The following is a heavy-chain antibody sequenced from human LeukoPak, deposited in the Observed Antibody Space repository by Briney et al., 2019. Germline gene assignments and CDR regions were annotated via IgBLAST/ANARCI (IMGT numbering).Heavy chain of an antibody. J-gene: IGHJ6*02. D-gene: IGHD2-15*01. V-gene: IGHV3-30*04. CDR3: ARDRAYCSGGNCYSLHHYLSGMDV. Sequence: GGSLRLSCVASGFTFSSYAVHWVRQAPGKGLEWVAVISYDGSNKYYADSVKGRFTISRDKSKNTLCLQMNSLRAEDTAMYFCARDRAYCSGGNCYSLHHYLSGMDVWGQGTTVTVSS. CDR2: ISYDGSNK. CDR1: GFTFSSYA.